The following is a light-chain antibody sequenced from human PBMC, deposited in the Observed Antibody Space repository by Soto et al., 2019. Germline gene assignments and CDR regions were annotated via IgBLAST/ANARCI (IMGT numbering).Light chain of an antibody. CDR2: EAS. CDR3: HQRQRCPRT. J-gene: IGKJ1*01. Sequence: DILMTQSPSSVSASVGERATITCRASQALSIWLAWYQHKPGKAPKLLIYEASSMAAGVPGRFSGSGSGTDFTLTITSLQPEDFAIYYCHQRQRCPRTFGRGTKVDIK. CDR1: QALSIW. V-gene: IGKV1-12*01.